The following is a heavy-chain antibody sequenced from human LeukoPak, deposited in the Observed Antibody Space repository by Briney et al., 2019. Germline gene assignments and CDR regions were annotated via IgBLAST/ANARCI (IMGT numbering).Heavy chain of an antibody. CDR1: GYSISSGYY. CDR2: IYHSEST. D-gene: IGHD2-2*01. Sequence: SETLSLTCAVSGYSISSGYYWGWIRQPPGKGLEWIGTIYHSESTYYNPSLKSRVTISVDTSKNQFSLKLSSVTAADTAVYYCARSVAKTLGYCSSTSCYGVHAFDIWGQGTMVTVSS. J-gene: IGHJ3*02. V-gene: IGHV4-38-2*01. CDR3: ARSVAKTLGYCSSTSCYGVHAFDI.